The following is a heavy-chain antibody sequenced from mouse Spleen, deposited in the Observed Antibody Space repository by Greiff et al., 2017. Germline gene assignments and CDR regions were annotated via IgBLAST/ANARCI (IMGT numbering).Heavy chain of an antibody. V-gene: IGHV1-64*01. CDR3: ARMEGDGYYFFDY. Sequence: QVQLQQPGAELVKPGASVKLSCKASGYTFTSYWVHWVKQRPGQGLEWIGMIHPNSGSTNYNEKFKSKATLTVDKSSSTAYMQLSSLTSEDSAVYYCARMEGDGYYFFDYWGQGTTLTVSS. CDR2: IHPNSGST. CDR1: GYTFTSYW. D-gene: IGHD2-3*01. J-gene: IGHJ2*01.